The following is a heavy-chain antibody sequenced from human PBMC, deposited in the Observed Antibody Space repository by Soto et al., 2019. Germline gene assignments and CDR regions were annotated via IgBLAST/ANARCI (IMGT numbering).Heavy chain of an antibody. J-gene: IGHJ4*02. CDR3: ARGPSGDKVHY. CDR1: GGSISSSSYY. V-gene: IGHV4-30-4*08. D-gene: IGHD7-27*01. CDR2: IFDSGTT. Sequence: SETLSLTCTVSGGSISSSSYYWGWIRQPPGKGLEWIGHIFDSGTTYTNPSLRSQVAISLDTSKNHFSLTLSSVTAADTAVYYCARGPSGDKVHYWGQGALVTSPQ.